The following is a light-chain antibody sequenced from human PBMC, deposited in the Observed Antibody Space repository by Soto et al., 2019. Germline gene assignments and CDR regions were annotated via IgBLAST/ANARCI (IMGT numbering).Light chain of an antibody. J-gene: IGLJ2*01. CDR2: GNS. Sequence: VLTQPPSVSGAPGQRVTISCTGSSSNVGAGYDVQWYQQLPGTAPKLLISGNSNRPSGVPDRFSGSKSGTSASLAITGLQAEDEADYYCQSYDSSLSAVVFGGGTKLTVL. CDR3: QSYDSSLSAVV. CDR1: SSNVGAGYD. V-gene: IGLV1-40*01.